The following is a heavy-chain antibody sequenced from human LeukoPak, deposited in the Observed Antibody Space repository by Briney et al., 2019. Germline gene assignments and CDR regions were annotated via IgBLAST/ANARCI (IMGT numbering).Heavy chain of an antibody. CDR1: GLAFTTYS. CDR2: IDGSSSYI. J-gene: IGHJ4*02. Sequence: GGSLRLSCVAAGLAFTTYSMNWVRQAPGQGLEWVASIDGSSSYIFYADSLKGRVTITRDNAKNSLYLQMDSLRADDTAVYYCARIPHSSGWNYYFDYWGQGTLVTVSS. CDR3: ARIPHSSGWNYYFDY. V-gene: IGHV3-21*01. D-gene: IGHD6-19*01.